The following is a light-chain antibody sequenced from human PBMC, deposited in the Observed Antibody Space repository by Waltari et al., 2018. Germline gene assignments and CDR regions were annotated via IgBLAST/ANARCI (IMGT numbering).Light chain of an antibody. CDR2: EVT. Sequence: QSALTQPASVSGSPGQSITISCTGTSSDVRNYNLVSWYQQHPGKAPKLMIYEVTKRPSGFSNRFSGSKSGTTASLTISGLQADDEADYYCCSYSVSSTSLGFGTGTKVTV. CDR3: CSYSVSSTSLG. CDR1: SSDVRNYNL. V-gene: IGLV2-23*02. J-gene: IGLJ1*01.